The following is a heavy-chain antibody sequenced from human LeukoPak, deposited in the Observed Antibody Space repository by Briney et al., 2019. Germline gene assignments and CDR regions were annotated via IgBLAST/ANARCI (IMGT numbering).Heavy chain of an antibody. CDR2: INHNGNVN. CDR3: AKESVAVAGTPLDY. V-gene: IGHV3-7*03. D-gene: IGHD6-19*01. Sequence: GGSLRLSCAASGFTFSSYWMNWARQAPGKGLEWVASINHNGNVNYYVDSVKGRFTISRDNAKNSLYLQMNSLRAEDTAVYYCAKESVAVAGTPLDYWGQGTLVTVSS. J-gene: IGHJ4*02. CDR1: GFTFSSYW.